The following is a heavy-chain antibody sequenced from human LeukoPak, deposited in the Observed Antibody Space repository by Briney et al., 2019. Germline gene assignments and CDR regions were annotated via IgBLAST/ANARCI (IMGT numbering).Heavy chain of an antibody. CDR1: GFIFSTYA. CDR3: VKRAGPSDSSSQAYFDY. V-gene: IGHV3-64D*06. CDR2: ISNNGRNT. Sequence: GGSLRLSCSASGFIFSTYAMYWVRQAPGKGLEYVSAISNNGRNTYYADPVKGRFTISRDNSKSTLYLQMSSLRAEDTAVYYCVKRAGPSDSSSQAYFDYWGQGTLVTVSS. J-gene: IGHJ4*02. D-gene: IGHD6-13*01.